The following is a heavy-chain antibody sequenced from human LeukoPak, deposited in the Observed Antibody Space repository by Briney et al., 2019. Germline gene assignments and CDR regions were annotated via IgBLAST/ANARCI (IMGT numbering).Heavy chain of an antibody. V-gene: IGHV1-46*01. CDR3: ARTPPVTTVFDY. J-gene: IGHJ4*02. CDR2: INPSGGST. CDR1: GYTFTSYC. D-gene: IGHD4-17*01. Sequence: ASVKVSCKASGYTFTSYCMHWVRQAPGQGLEWMGIINPSGGSTSYAQKFQGRVTMTRDMSTSTVYMELSSLRSEDTAVYYCARTPPVTTVFDYWGQGTLVTVSS.